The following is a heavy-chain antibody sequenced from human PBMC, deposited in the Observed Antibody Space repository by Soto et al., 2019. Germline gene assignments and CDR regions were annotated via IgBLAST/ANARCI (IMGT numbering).Heavy chain of an antibody. V-gene: IGHV3-64D*08. D-gene: IGHD6-13*01. CDR3: VKDWRAMAAALFDY. J-gene: IGHJ4*02. CDR1: GFTFSSYA. CDR2: ISSNGGST. Sequence: GGSLRLSCAASGFTFSSYAMHWVRQAPGKGLEYVSAISSNGGSTYYADSVKGRFTISRDNSKNTLYLQMSSLRAEDTAVYYCVKDWRAMAAALFDYWGQGTLVTVSS.